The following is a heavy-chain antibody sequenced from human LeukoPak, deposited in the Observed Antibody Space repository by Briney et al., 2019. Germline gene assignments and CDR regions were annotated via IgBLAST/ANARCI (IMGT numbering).Heavy chain of an antibody. Sequence: PSETLSLTCTVSGDSISPYYWGWIRQPPGMGLEWIGYIYYIGSGSTNHSPSLKSRVTISVDTSKNQFSLNLSSVTAADTAVYYCARDRGGGGSGPWDFDLWGRGTLVTVSS. CDR1: GDSISPYY. CDR3: ARDRGGGGSGPWDFDL. V-gene: IGHV4-59*12. J-gene: IGHJ2*01. D-gene: IGHD3-10*01. CDR2: IYYIGSGST.